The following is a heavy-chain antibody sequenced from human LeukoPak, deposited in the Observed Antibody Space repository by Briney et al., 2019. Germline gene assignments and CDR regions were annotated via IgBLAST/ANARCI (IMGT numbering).Heavy chain of an antibody. Sequence: GESLKISCKGSGYSFTNYWIGWVRQMPGKGLEWMGIIYPGGSDPRYSPSFQGQVTISADKSISTAYLQWSSLKASDTARYSCARNVREVTRFLDYGGRGTLVTVSS. CDR1: GYSFTNYW. CDR2: IYPGGSDP. V-gene: IGHV5-51*01. D-gene: IGHD3-10*02. CDR3: ARNVREVTRFLDY. J-gene: IGHJ4*02.